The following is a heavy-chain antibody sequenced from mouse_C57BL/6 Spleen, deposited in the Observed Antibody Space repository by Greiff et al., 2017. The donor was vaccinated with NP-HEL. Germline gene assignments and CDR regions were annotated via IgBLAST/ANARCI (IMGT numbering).Heavy chain of an antibody. D-gene: IGHD2-2*01. CDR3: TRCSTMVTTGLAY. CDR2: IDPETGGT. J-gene: IGHJ3*01. Sequence: QVQLQQSGAELVRPGASVTLSCKASGYTFTDYEMHWVKQTPVHGLEWIGAIDPETGGTAYNQKFKGKAILTADKSSSTAYMELRSLTSEDSAVYYCTRCSTMVTTGLAYWGQGTLVTVSA. V-gene: IGHV1-15*01. CDR1: GYTFTDYE.